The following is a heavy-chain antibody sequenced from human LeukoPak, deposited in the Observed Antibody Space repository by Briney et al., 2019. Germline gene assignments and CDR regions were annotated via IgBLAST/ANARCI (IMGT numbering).Heavy chain of an antibody. D-gene: IGHD3-22*01. Sequence: GASVKVSRKASGYSFTGYYMHWVRQAPGQGLEWMGWINPYSGDTDHAQKFQDRVTMTRDTSISTAYMELSRLRSDDTAMYYCARGTMNLDSWGQGTLVTVSS. J-gene: IGHJ4*02. CDR3: ARGTMNLDS. CDR1: GYSFTGYY. CDR2: INPYSGDT. V-gene: IGHV1-2*02.